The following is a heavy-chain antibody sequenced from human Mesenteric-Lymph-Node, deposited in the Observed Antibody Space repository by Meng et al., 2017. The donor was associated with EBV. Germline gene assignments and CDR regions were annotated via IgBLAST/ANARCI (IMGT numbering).Heavy chain of an antibody. CDR1: GGSFSGYY. D-gene: IGHD6-13*01. CDR2: INHSGST. V-gene: IGHV4-34*01. Sequence: QSQLPQCGGVRLKPSATLSLTCAVYGGSFSGYYWRWIRQPPGKGLEWIGEINHSGSTNYNPSLKSRVTISVDTSKNQFSLKLSSVTAADTAVYYCARKEQQLVHYFDYWGQGTLVTVSS. CDR3: ARKEQQLVHYFDY. J-gene: IGHJ4*02.